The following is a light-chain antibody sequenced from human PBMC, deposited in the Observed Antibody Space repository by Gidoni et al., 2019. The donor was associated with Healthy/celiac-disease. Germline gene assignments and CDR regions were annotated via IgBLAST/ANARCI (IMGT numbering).Light chain of an antibody. CDR2: DAS. Sequence: IPLTQSPSTLSASVGDRVTITCRASQSISSWLAWYQQKPGKAPKLLIYDASSLESGVPSRFSGSGSGTEFTLTISSLQPDDFATYYCQQYNSYSRTFGGGTKVEIK. J-gene: IGKJ4*01. CDR1: QSISSW. V-gene: IGKV1-5*01. CDR3: QQYNSYSRT.